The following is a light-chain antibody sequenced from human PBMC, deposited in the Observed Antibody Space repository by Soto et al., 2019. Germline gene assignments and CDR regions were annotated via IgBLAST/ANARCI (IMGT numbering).Light chain of an antibody. Sequence: EIVMTQSPATLSVSPGARATLSCGASQSVSRNLAWSQQKPGQAPRLLIYGASTRATGIPARFSGSASGTEFTLPIRSLQSEDFAVYYCQQYNNWPAITFGQGTRLEI. CDR3: QQYNNWPAIT. J-gene: IGKJ5*01. CDR1: QSVSRN. V-gene: IGKV3D-15*01. CDR2: GAS.